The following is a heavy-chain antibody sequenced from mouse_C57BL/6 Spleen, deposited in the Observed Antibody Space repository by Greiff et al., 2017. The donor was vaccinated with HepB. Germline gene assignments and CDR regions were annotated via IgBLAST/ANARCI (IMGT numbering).Heavy chain of an antibody. V-gene: IGHV5-4*03. J-gene: IGHJ4*01. Sequence: EVNLVESGGGLVKPGGSLKLSCAASGFTFSSYAMSWVRQTPEKRLEWVATISDGGSYTYYPDNVKGRFTISRDNAKNNLYLQMSHLKSEDTAMYYCARVVPNYYAMDYWGQGTSVTVSS. CDR1: GFTFSSYA. CDR2: ISDGGSYT. CDR3: ARVVPNYYAMDY. D-gene: IGHD1-1*01.